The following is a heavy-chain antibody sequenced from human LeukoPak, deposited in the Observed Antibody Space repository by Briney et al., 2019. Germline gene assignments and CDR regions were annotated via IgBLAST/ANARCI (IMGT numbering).Heavy chain of an antibody. V-gene: IGHV3-23*01. CDR1: GFTFSNYA. CDR2: ISGSGGST. CDR3: AKDRVYCSGGSCPPDYGMDV. J-gene: IGHJ6*04. Sequence: HSGGSLRLSCAASGFTFSNYAMSWVRQAPGKGLEWVSAISGSGGSTYYADSVKGRFTISRDNSKNTLYLQMNSLRAEDTAVYYCAKDRVYCSGGSCPPDYGMDVWAKGPRSPSPQ. D-gene: IGHD2-15*01.